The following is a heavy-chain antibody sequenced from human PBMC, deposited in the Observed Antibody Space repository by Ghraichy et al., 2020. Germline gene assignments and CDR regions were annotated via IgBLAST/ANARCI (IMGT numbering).Heavy chain of an antibody. J-gene: IGHJ4*02. CDR2: INHSGST. Sequence: SETLSLTCAVYGGSFSGYYWSWIRQPPGKGLEWIGEINHSGSTNYNPSLKSRVTISVDTSKNQFSLKLSSVTAADTAVYYCARVHMISADYWGQGTLVTVSS. CDR3: ARVHMISADY. V-gene: IGHV4-34*01. D-gene: IGHD3-22*01. CDR1: GGSFSGYY.